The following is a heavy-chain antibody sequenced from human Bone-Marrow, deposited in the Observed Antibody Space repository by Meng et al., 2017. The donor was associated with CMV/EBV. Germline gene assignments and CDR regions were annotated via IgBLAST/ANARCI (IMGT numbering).Heavy chain of an antibody. V-gene: IGHV5-51*01. J-gene: IGHJ4*02. Sequence: GESLKISWKGSGYSFTSYWIGWVRQMPGKGLEWMGIIYPGDSDTRYSPSFQGQVTISADKSISTAYLQWSSLKASDTAMYYCARPYCSGGSCYGAPFDYWGQGTLVTVSS. CDR3: ARPYCSGGSCYGAPFDY. CDR2: IYPGDSDT. D-gene: IGHD2-15*01. CDR1: GYSFTSYW.